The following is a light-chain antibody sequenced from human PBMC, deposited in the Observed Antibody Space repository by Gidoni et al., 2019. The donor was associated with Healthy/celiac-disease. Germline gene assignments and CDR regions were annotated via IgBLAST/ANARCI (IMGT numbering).Light chain of an antibody. CDR3: HQYGSSSGFT. CDR1: QCVSIIY. V-gene: IGKV3-20*01. Sequence: VLPQSTGTLSFSPGERATLSCRAIQCVSIIYLAWYQQKPGQDPSLLIYCASSRATGIPDRFSGSGSWTDFTLTISRLVPEDFAVNYCHQYGSSSGFTFGPGTKVDIK. J-gene: IGKJ3*01. CDR2: CAS.